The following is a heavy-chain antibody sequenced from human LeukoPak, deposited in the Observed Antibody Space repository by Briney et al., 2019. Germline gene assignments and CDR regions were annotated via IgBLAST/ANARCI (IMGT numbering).Heavy chain of an antibody. D-gene: IGHD2-21*02. CDR1: GYTFTGYY. V-gene: IGHV1-2*02. CDR3: ARDTYSYCGGDCSGY. J-gene: IGHJ4*02. CDR2: INPNSGGT. Sequence: GASVKVSCKASGYTFTGYYMHWVRQAPGQGLEWMGWINPNSGGTNYAQKFQGRVTMTRDTSISTAYMELSRLRSDDTAVYYCARDTYSYCGGDCSGYWGQGTLVTVSS.